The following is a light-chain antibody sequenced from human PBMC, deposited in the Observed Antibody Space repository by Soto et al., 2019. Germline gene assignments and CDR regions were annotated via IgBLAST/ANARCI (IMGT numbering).Light chain of an antibody. Sequence: QSVLTQPPSVSGAPGQRVTISCTGSSSNIGANYDVHWYQQRPGTAPKLLIFANSNRPSGVPDRFSGSKSGTSASLVITGLQAEDEGDYYCQSYDSSLSGPVVFGGGTKLTVL. CDR2: ANS. CDR1: SSNIGANYD. CDR3: QSYDSSLSGPVV. J-gene: IGLJ2*01. V-gene: IGLV1-40*01.